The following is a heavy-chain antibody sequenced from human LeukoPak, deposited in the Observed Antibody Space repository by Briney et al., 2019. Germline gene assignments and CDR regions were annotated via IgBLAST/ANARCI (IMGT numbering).Heavy chain of an antibody. CDR2: IIPILGIA. V-gene: IGHV1-69*04. Sequence: SVTVSCKASGGTFSSYAISWVRQAPGQGLEWMGRIIPILGIANYAQKFQGRVTITADKSTSTAYMELSSLRSEDTAVYYCAGTRYGDYSRGYYYYYGMDVWGQGTTVTVSS. CDR1: GGTFSSYA. J-gene: IGHJ6*02. D-gene: IGHD4-17*01. CDR3: AGTRYGDYSRGYYYYYGMDV.